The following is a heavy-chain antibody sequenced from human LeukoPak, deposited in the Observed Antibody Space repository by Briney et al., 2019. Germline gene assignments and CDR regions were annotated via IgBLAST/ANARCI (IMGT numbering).Heavy chain of an antibody. D-gene: IGHD1-26*01. V-gene: IGHV1-69*05. CDR3: ARAGELGQLGRSGSYLY. J-gene: IGHJ4*02. Sequence: SVKVSCKASGGTFSSYAISWVRRAPGQGHEWMGGIIPIFGTANYAQKFQGRVTITTDESTSTAYMELSSLRSEDTAVYYCARAGELGQLGRSGSYLYWGQGTLVTVSS. CDR1: GGTFSSYA. CDR2: IIPIFGTA.